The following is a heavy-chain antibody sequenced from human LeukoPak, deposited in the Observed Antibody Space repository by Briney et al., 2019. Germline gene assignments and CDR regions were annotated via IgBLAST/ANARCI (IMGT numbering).Heavy chain of an antibody. Sequence: ASVKVSCKASGGTFSSYPISWVRQAPGQRLEWMGGIIPIFGRTNYAQKFQGRVTITADESTSTAYMELSSLRSEDTAVYYCARDLFKARSSGVFDSWGQGTLVTVSS. V-gene: IGHV1-69*13. CDR2: IIPIFGRT. J-gene: IGHJ4*02. CDR3: ARDLFKARSSGVFDS. CDR1: GGTFSSYP. D-gene: IGHD3-22*01.